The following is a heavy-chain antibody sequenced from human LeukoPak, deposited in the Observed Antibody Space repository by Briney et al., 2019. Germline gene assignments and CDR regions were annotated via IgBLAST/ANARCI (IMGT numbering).Heavy chain of an antibody. Sequence: PGGSLRLSCAASGFTFDDYAMHWVRQAPGKGLEWVSAISGSGGSTYYADSVKGRFTISRDNSKNTLYLQMNSLRAEDTAVYYCAKGRASGSYYLVFDYWGQGTLVTVSS. D-gene: IGHD1-26*01. CDR2: ISGSGGST. CDR3: AKGRASGSYYLVFDY. V-gene: IGHV3-23*01. CDR1: GFTFDDYA. J-gene: IGHJ4*02.